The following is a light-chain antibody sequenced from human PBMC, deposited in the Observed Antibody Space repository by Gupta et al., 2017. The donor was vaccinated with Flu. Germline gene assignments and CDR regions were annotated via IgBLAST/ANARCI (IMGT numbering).Light chain of an antibody. CDR3: SSYTSSSTPGVV. V-gene: IGLV2-14*01. CDR2: EVS. Sequence: QSALTQPASVSGAPGQSITISCTGTSSDVGGYNYVSWYQQPPGKAPKLMIYEVSNRPSGVSNRFSGSKSGNTASLTISGLQAEDEADYYCSSYTSSSTPGVVFGGGTKLTVL. J-gene: IGLJ2*01. CDR1: SSDVGGYNY.